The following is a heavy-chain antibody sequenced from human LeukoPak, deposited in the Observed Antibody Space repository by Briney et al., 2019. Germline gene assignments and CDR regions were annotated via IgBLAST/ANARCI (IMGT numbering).Heavy chain of an antibody. CDR2: INHSGST. D-gene: IGHD2-2*01. CDR3: ARGHPSSVPHYFDY. Sequence: SETLSLTCAVYGGSFSGYYWSWIRQPPGQGLKWIGEINHSGSTNYNPSLKSRVTISVDTSKNQFSLKLSSVTAAYTAVYYCARGHPSSVPHYFDYWGQGTLVTVSS. CDR1: GGSFSGYY. V-gene: IGHV4-34*01. J-gene: IGHJ4*02.